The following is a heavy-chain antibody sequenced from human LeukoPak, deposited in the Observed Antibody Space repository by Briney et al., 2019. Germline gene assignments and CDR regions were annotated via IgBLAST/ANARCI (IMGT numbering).Heavy chain of an antibody. Sequence: GRSLRLSCAASGFTFDDYAMHWVRQAPGKGLEWVSGISWNSGSIGYADSVKGRFTISRDNAKNSLYLQMNSLRAEDTALYYCAKGGGSSGYYPYLGYWGQGTLVTVSS. CDR1: GFTFDDYA. V-gene: IGHV3-9*01. J-gene: IGHJ4*02. CDR2: ISWNSGSI. CDR3: AKGGGSSGYYPYLGY. D-gene: IGHD3-22*01.